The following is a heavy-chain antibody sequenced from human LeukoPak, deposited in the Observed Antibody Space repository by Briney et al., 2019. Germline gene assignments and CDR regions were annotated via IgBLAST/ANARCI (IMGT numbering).Heavy chain of an antibody. V-gene: IGHV4-59*08. CDR1: GGSISGYY. D-gene: IGHD3-22*01. J-gene: IGHJ4*02. Sequence: PSETLSLTCTVSGGSISGYYWSWLRQPPGKGLEWIGYIFSSGSTYYNPSLKSRVTISEDTSVNQFSLKLSSVTAADTAVYYCARHYYDRSDSYSFDYWGQGSLVTVSS. CDR2: IFSSGST. CDR3: ARHYYDRSDSYSFDY.